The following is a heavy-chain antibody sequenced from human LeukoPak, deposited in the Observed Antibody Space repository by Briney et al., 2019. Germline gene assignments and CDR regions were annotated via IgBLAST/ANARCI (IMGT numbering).Heavy chain of an antibody. J-gene: IGHJ5*02. CDR1: GGSISRGGYS. V-gene: IGHV4-30-2*01. Sequence: PSETLSLTCAVSGGSISRGGYSWSWIRQPPGKGLEWIGYIYHSGSTYYNPSLKSRVTISVDRSKNQFSLKLTSVTAADTAVYYCAVRGAARTLNWFDPWGQGTLVTVSS. CDR3: AVRGAARTLNWFDP. CDR2: IYHSGST. D-gene: IGHD3-10*01.